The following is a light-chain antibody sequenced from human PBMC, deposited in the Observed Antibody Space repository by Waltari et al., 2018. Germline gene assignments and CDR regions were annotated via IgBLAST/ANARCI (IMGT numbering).Light chain of an antibody. J-gene: IGLJ2*01. Sequence: SSELTQDPAVSVALGQTVRITCQGDSLRKYYASWYQQKPGQAPVVVIYGQNNRPSGIPDRFSGSNSGNTASLTITGAQAEDEADYYWNSRDITGNHVLFGGGTKLTVL. V-gene: IGLV3-19*01. CDR1: SLRKYY. CDR3: NSRDITGNHVL. CDR2: GQN.